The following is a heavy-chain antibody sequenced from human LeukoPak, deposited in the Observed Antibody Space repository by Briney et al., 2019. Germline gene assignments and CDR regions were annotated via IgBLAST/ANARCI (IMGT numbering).Heavy chain of an antibody. D-gene: IGHD3-3*01. V-gene: IGHV3-23*01. Sequence: GGSLRLSCEASGDTFSDYWMHWVRQAPGKGLDWVSSITANGDTTYYADSVKGRFTISRDNSKNTLYLQMSSLRVEDTAVYYCATFGVIVRNNYLDYWGQGALVAVSS. CDR2: ITANGDTT. CDR1: GDTFSDYW. J-gene: IGHJ4*02. CDR3: ATFGVIVRNNYLDY.